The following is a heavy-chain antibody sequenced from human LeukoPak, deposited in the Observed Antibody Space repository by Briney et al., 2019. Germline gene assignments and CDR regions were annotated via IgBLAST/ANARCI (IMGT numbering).Heavy chain of an antibody. V-gene: IGHV3-15*01. Sequence: PGGSLRLSXAASGFTFCNAWMSWVRQAPGKGLEWVGRIKSKTDGGTTDYAAPVKGRFTISRDDSKNTLYLQMNSLKTEDTAVYYCTGFGGSGSYYIKDYWGQGTLVTVSS. D-gene: IGHD3-10*01. CDR2: IKSKTDGGTT. CDR3: TGFGGSGSYYIKDY. CDR1: GFTFCNAW. J-gene: IGHJ4*02.